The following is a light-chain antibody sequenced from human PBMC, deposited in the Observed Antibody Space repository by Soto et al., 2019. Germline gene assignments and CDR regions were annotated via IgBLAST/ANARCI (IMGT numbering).Light chain of an antibody. CDR1: QGISIW. CDR3: HQSYDIPT. V-gene: IGKV1-12*01. Sequence: DIQMTQSPSSVSASVGDRVTITCRASQGISIWLAWYQQKPGKAPKLLIYAASSLQSGVPSRFSGSGSGTDFTLTVSSLQPEDFATYYCHQSYDIPTFGQGTRLEIK. CDR2: AAS. J-gene: IGKJ5*01.